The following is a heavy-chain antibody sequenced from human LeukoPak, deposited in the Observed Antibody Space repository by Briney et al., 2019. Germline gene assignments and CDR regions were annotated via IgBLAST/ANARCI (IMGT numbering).Heavy chain of an antibody. D-gene: IGHD3-9*01. CDR3: AKGNDDILTGFDY. J-gene: IGHJ4*02. CDR2: LSASGGST. Sequence: GGSLRLSCVASGFTLGNYAMTWVRQAPGKGLEWVSYLSASGGSTYYADSVKGRFTISRDNSRNTLHLQMRSLRAEDTAVYYCAKGNDDILTGFDYWGQGTLVTVSS. V-gene: IGHV3-23*01. CDR1: GFTLGNYA.